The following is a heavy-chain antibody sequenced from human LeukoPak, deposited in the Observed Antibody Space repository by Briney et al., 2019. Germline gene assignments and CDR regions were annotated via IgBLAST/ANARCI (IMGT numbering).Heavy chain of an antibody. Sequence: SVKVSCKASGGTFSSYAISWVRQAPGQGLEWMGGIIPIFGTANYAQKFQGRVTITADESTSTAYMELSSLRSEDTAVYYCAGGRFSSSWYQYWGQGTLVTVSS. CDR1: GGTFSSYA. CDR2: IIPIFGTA. V-gene: IGHV1-69*13. CDR3: AGGRFSSSWYQY. J-gene: IGHJ4*02. D-gene: IGHD6-13*01.